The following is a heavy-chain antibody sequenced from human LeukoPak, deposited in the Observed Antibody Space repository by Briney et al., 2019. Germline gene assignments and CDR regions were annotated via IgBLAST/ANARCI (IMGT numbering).Heavy chain of an antibody. Sequence: PGGSLRLSCAASGFTFDDYAVHWVRQAPGKGLEWVSLISGDGGSTYYADSVKGRFTISRDNSKNSLYLQMNSLRTEDTALYYCGKDILLWGGIAARPEDYWGQGTLVTVSS. CDR3: GKDILLWGGIAARPEDY. J-gene: IGHJ4*02. D-gene: IGHD6-6*01. CDR1: GFTFDDYA. CDR2: ISGDGGST. V-gene: IGHV3-43*02.